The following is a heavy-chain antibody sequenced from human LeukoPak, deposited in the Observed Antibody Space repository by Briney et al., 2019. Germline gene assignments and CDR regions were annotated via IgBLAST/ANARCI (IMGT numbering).Heavy chain of an antibody. V-gene: IGHV3-30-3*01. CDR2: ISYDGSNK. CDR1: GFTFSSYA. Sequence: GGSLRLSCAASGFTFSSYAMHWVRQAPGKGLEWVAVISYDGSNKYYAGSVKGRFTISRDNSKNTLYLQMNSLRAEDTAVYYCARGAVAGTWPGAFDIWGQGTMVTVSS. D-gene: IGHD6-19*01. J-gene: IGHJ3*02. CDR3: ARGAVAGTWPGAFDI.